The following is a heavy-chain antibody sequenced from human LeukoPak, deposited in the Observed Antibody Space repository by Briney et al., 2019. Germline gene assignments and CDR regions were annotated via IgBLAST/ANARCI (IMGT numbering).Heavy chain of an antibody. J-gene: IGHJ4*02. CDR3: ASEAVSGSPYFDY. CDR2: ITDSGLSI. D-gene: IGHD3-10*01. CDR1: RLPLTNFH. Sequence: GGPLSLSCAVSRLPLTNFHMNCVRRFTGKGPEWVSFITDSGLSIYYAHSVKGRFTISRDTAENSLYLQIDSRRVEDTAVYCCASEAVSGSPYFDYWGLGTVDTVSS. V-gene: IGHV3-21*01.